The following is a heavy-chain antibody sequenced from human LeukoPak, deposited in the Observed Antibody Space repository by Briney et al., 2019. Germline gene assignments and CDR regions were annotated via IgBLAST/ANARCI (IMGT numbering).Heavy chain of an antibody. CDR1: GYTFTSYG. CDR2: ISAYNGNT. V-gene: IGHV1-18*01. CDR3: ARVMSYGDYVPYYFDY. J-gene: IGHJ4*02. D-gene: IGHD4-17*01. Sequence: GASVKVSCKASGYTFTSYGISWVRQAPGQGLEWMGWISAYNGNTNYAQKLQGRVTMTTDTSTSTAYMELRSLRSDDTAVYYCARVMSYGDYVPYYFDYWGQGTLVTVSS.